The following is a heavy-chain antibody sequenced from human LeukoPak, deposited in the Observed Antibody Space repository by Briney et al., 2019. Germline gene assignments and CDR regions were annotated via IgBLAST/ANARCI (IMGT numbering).Heavy chain of an antibody. Sequence: GGSLRLSYAASGFIFSDYAMSWVRQVPGKWLEWVSAISVGSDNTYYAEAGKGRFTISRDNAEKTLYLQMNSMRAEDTAVYYCAKLYSYGRVDYWGQGTLVTVSS. D-gene: IGHD5-18*01. CDR3: AKLYSYGRVDY. V-gene: IGHV3-23*01. J-gene: IGHJ4*02. CDR2: ISVGSDNT. CDR1: GFIFSDYA.